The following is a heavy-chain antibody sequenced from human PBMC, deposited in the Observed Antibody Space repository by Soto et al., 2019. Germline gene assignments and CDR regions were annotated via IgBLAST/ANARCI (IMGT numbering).Heavy chain of an antibody. CDR2: IYYSGST. J-gene: IGHJ6*02. CDR1: GGSISSSSYY. V-gene: IGHV4-39*02. Sequence: PSETLSLTCTVSGGSISSSSYYWGWIRQPPGKGLEWIGRIYYSGSTYYNPSLKSRVTISVDTSTNHCSLYLSSVTAADTAVYSCASDGRCQAGYYYGMDVWGQEARVAVSS. CDR3: ASDGRCQAGYYYGMDV. D-gene: IGHD2-15*01.